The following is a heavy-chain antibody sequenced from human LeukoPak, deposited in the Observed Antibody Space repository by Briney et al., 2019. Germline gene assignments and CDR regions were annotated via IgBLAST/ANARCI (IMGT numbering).Heavy chain of an antibody. V-gene: IGHV1-18*01. CDR1: GYTFTNYG. J-gene: IGHJ4*02. CDR2: ISAYNGNT. CDR3: ARGSSEYFDY. Sequence: ASVKVSCKASGYTFTNYGISWVRQAPGQGLEWMGWISAYNGNTNYAQKLQGRVTMTTETPTRTAYMELRSPRSDDTAVYYCARGSSEYFDYWGQGTLVTVSS.